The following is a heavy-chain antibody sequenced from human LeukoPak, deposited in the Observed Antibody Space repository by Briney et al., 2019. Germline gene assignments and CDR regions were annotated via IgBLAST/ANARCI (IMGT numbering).Heavy chain of an antibody. D-gene: IGHD1-26*01. V-gene: IGHV1-46*01. CDR1: GYTFIDYY. CDR2: INPDGGNT. J-gene: IGHJ4*02. Sequence: ASVKVSCKASGYTFIDYYIHWVREVPGQGLEWMGQINPDGGNTRYAQKFQGRVILTTDRSTSTDYMEIKSLRSEDTAFYYCARALVNPTLDFWGQGSLVTVSS. CDR3: ARALVNPTLDF.